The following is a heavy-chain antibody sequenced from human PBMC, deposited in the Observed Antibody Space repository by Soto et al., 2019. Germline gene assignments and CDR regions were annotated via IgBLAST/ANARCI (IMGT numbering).Heavy chain of an antibody. D-gene: IGHD1-26*01. V-gene: IGHV3-33*08. CDR2: IWYDGSDK. CDR3: ARDRGGSSSGPGSPDY. Sequence: PGGSLRLSCAASGFTFSSYGMHWVRQAPGKGLEWVAVIWYDGSDKYYADSVKGRFTISRDNSKNILYLQMSSLKAEDTAVYFCARDRGGSSSGPGSPDYCGHGVLITVSS. J-gene: IGHJ4*01. CDR1: GFTFSSYG.